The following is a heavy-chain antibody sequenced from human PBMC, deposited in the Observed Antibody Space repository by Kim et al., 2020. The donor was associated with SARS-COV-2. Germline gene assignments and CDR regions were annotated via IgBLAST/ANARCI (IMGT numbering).Heavy chain of an antibody. CDR1: GFSLSTSGMC. CDR3: ARIRYSSTSCYVDY. Sequence: SGPTLVNPTQPLTLTCTFSGFSLSTSGMCVSWIRQPPGKALEWLARIDWDDDKYYSTSLKTRLTISKDTSKNQVVLTMTNMDPVDTATYYCARIRYSSTSCYVDYWGQGTLVTVSS. CDR2: IDWDDDK. D-gene: IGHD2-2*01. J-gene: IGHJ4*02. V-gene: IGHV2-70*11.